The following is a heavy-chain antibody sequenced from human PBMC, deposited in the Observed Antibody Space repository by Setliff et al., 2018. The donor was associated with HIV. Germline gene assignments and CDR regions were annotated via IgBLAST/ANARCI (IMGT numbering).Heavy chain of an antibody. J-gene: IGHJ2*01. D-gene: IGHD5-18*01. CDR2: ISHSGGT. Sequence: SETLSLTCTVSGGSISRGGYYWNWIRQLPGQGLEWMGYISHSGGTYYTPSLEGRVSLSVDTSKNQFSLHLSSVTAADTAVYFCARDGLSGYSYGIGWHIEVWGRGTLVTVSS. CDR3: ARDGLSGYSYGIGWHIEV. CDR1: GGSISRGGYY. V-gene: IGHV4-31*03.